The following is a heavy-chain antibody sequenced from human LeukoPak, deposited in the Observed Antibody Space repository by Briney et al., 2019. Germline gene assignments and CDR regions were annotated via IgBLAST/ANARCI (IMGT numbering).Heavy chain of an antibody. V-gene: IGHV3-64*01. J-gene: IGHJ4*02. CDR1: GFTFSNYA. CDR2: ISSNGGST. D-gene: IGHD6-13*01. CDR3: ARDMAAAGTEYYFDY. Sequence: GGSLRLSCAASGFTFSNYAMHWVRQAPGKGLEYVPAISSNGGSTYFANSVRGRFTISRDNSKNTLYLQMGSLRAEDMAVYYCARDMAAAGTEYYFDYWGQGTLVTVSS.